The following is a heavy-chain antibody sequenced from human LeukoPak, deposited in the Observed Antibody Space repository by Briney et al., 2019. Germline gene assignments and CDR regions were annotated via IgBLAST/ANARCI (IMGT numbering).Heavy chain of an antibody. CDR3: ARAHPVGLDY. D-gene: IGHD2-15*01. J-gene: IGHJ4*02. CDR2: INHSVRI. Sequence: SETLSLTCAVYGGSFSGYYWTWTRQPPGKGLEWIGEINHSVRINCNPSLKSRVTISVDTSKNQFSLSLSSVTAADTAVYYCARAHPVGLDYWGQGILVTVSS. CDR1: GGSFSGYY. V-gene: IGHV4-34*01.